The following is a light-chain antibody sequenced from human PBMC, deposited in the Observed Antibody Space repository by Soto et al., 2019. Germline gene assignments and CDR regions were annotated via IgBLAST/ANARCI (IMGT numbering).Light chain of an antibody. Sequence: DIQMTQSPSSLSASVGDRVTITCRASQSIGKYLSWFQQTPGNAPKLLIYAASGLQSGVPSRFSGSGSGTDFTLTISRLQREDFATYYCQQSYSSLWTFGQGTKVDIK. CDR3: QQSYSSLWT. V-gene: IGKV1-39*01. CDR1: QSIGKY. J-gene: IGKJ1*01. CDR2: AAS.